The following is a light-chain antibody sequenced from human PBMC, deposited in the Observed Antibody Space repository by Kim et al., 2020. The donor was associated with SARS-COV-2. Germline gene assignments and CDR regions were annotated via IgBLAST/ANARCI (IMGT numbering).Light chain of an antibody. V-gene: IGLV2-14*03. J-gene: IGLJ3*02. CDR1: KSDIGDYNY. CDR3: SSYSSSSTLV. Sequence: GQSITISCTGTKSDIGDYNYVSWYQQHPCEAPKLSIYDVTDRPSGISDRFSGSKSASTASLTISGLQAEDEADYVCSSYSSSSTLVFGGGTQLTVL. CDR2: DVT.